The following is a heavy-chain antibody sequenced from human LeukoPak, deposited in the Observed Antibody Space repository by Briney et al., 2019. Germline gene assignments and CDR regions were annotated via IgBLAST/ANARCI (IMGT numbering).Heavy chain of an antibody. D-gene: IGHD3-3*01. Sequence: SETLSLTCTVSAGVIGSSNYYWSWIRQTPGTGLEWIGSISYNGHTNYNPSLKSRVTISGDTPEDHFSLQVRSVTAADTAVYYCARQSSWRGRYRFDPWGQGIMVIVSS. CDR2: ISYNGHT. J-gene: IGHJ5*02. CDR3: ARQSSWRGRYRFDP. V-gene: IGHV4-39*01. CDR1: AGVIGSSNYY.